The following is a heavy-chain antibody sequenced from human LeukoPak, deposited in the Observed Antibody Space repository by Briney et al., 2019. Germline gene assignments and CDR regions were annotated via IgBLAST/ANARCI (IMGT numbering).Heavy chain of an antibody. Sequence: PGGSLRLSCAASGFTFSDYEINWVRQAPGKGLEWVSCISTSGSTTYYADSVKGRLTLSRDNDKNSLFLQMNTLTVEDTAVYYCARGALHCFDYWRQGTPVTVPS. CDR2: ISTSGSTT. CDR3: ARGALHCFDY. CDR1: GFTFSDYE. J-gene: IGHJ4*02. D-gene: IGHD2-15*01. V-gene: IGHV3-48*03.